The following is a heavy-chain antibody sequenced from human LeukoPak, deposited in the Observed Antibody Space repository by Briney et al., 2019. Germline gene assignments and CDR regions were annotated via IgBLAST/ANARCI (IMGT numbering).Heavy chain of an antibody. CDR1: GGSLSLYH. V-gene: IGHV4-59*01. J-gene: IGHJ3*02. CDR2: IFYSGSASI. CDR3: ARGVVILTDDAFDI. Sequence: PSETLSLTCTVSGGSLSLYHWSWIRQPPGKGLEWIGYIFYSGSASINYNPSLKSRITISLDTSKNQFSLNLTSVSASDTAVYYCARGVVILTDDAFDIWGQGTMVTVSS. D-gene: IGHD4-11*01.